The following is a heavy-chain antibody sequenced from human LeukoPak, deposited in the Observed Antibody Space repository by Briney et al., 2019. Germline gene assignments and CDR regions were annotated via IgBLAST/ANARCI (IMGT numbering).Heavy chain of an antibody. Sequence: ASVKVSCKASGYTFTSYDINWVRQATGQGLEWMGWMDPNSGNTGYAQKFQGRVTMTRNTSISTAYMEPSSLRSEDTAVYYCARGPSYVVTFGGAINWFDPWGQGTLVTVSS. CDR2: MDPNSGNT. D-gene: IGHD3-16*01. V-gene: IGHV1-8*01. CDR3: ARGPSYVVTFGGAINWFDP. J-gene: IGHJ5*02. CDR1: GYTFTSYD.